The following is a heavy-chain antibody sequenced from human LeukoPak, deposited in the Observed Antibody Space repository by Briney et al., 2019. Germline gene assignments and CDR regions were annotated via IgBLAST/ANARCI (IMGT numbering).Heavy chain of an antibody. CDR3: AKGWAGRFDP. D-gene: IGHD3-10*01. J-gene: IGHJ5*02. CDR2: ISYDGSNK. V-gene: IGHV3-30*18. CDR1: GFTFSSYG. Sequence: GGSLRLSCAASGFTFSSYGMHWVRQAPGKGLEWVAVISYDGSNKYYADSVKGRFTFSRDNSKNTLYLQMNSLRAEDTAVYYCAKGWAGRFDPWGQGTLVTVSS.